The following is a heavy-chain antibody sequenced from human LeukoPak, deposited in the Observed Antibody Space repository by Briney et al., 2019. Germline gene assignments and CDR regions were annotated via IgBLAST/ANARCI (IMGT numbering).Heavy chain of an antibody. V-gene: IGHV3-7*01. CDR1: GFTFSNYW. Sequence: GGSLRLSCAASGFTFSNYWMNWVRQAPGKGLEWVANIKQDGSEKGYVDSVKGRFTISRDNAKNSLYLQMNSLRAEDTAVYYCARRYGSGSYVHFDYWGQGTLVTVSS. CDR3: ARRYGSGSYVHFDY. J-gene: IGHJ4*02. D-gene: IGHD3-10*01. CDR2: IKQDGSEK.